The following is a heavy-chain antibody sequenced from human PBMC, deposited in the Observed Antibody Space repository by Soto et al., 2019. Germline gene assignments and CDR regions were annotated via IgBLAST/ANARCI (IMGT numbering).Heavy chain of an antibody. V-gene: IGHV3-30*18. Sequence: QVQLVESGGDVVQPGRSLRLSCAASGFNFTTYGMHWVRQAPGKGLEWVAVISSDGTTQYYTDSVKGRFTISRDNPKKALYMEMNSLRVEDTGVYYCAKIVTGWPDPYYSTYYGMDVWGQGTTVIV. D-gene: IGHD3-22*01. CDR1: GFNFTTYG. CDR2: ISSDGTTQ. CDR3: AKIVTGWPDPYYSTYYGMDV. J-gene: IGHJ6*02.